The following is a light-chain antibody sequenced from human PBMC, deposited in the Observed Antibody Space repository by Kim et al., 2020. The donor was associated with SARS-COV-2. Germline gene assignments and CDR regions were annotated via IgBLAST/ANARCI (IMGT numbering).Light chain of an antibody. CDR2: SNN. J-gene: IGLJ1*01. CDR3: AAWDESLTGFV. V-gene: IGLV1-44*01. Sequence: SELTQPPSASGTPGQGVTISCSGSYSNIGKYTVNWYQQLPGTAPKLLIYSNNQWPSGVPDRFSGSMSGTSASLAISGLQSDDEADYYCAAWDESLTGFVFGAGTKVTVL. CDR1: YSNIGKYT.